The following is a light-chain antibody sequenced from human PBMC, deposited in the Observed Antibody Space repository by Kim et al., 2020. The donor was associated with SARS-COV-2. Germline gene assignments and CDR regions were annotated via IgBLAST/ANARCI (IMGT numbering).Light chain of an antibody. CDR1: QSVSSN. CDR3: QQYNNWPYT. J-gene: IGKJ2*01. V-gene: IGKV3-15*01. Sequence: EIVMTRSPATLSVSPGERATLSCRASQSVSSNLAWYQQKPGQAPRLLIYGASTRATGIPARFSGSGSGTEFTLTISSLQSEDFAVYYCQQYNNWPYTFGQGTKLEI. CDR2: GAS.